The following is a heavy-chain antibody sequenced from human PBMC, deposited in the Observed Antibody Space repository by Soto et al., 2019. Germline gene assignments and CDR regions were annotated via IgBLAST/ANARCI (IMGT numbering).Heavy chain of an antibody. J-gene: IGHJ4*02. D-gene: IGHD2-21*02. Sequence: VSCKASGGTFSSYAISWVRQAPGQGLEWMGGIIPIFGTANYAQKFQGRVTITADESTSTAYMELSSLRSEDTAVYYCARMEYCGGDCYLDYWGQGTLVTVSS. V-gene: IGHV1-69*01. CDR1: GGTFSSYA. CDR2: IIPIFGTA. CDR3: ARMEYCGGDCYLDY.